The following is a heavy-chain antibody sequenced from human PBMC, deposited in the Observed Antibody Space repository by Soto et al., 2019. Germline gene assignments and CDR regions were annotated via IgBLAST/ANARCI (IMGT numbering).Heavy chain of an antibody. CDR3: TKGGRQWLVTSDFNY. CDR1: GFTFSDYA. Sequence: VQLVESGGGVVQPGRSLRLSCAASGFTFSDYAMHWVRQAPGKGLEWVAVVSHDGRNTHYADSVKGRFTIHRDSAKKTASLEMTRLRAEDTAAYFCTKGGRQWLVTSDFNYWGPGALVTVSS. D-gene: IGHD6-19*01. CDR2: VSHDGRNT. J-gene: IGHJ4*02. V-gene: IGHV3-30*18.